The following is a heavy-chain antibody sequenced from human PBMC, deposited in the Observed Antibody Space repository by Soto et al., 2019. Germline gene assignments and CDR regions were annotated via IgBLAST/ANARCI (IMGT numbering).Heavy chain of an antibody. CDR1: GYTFTSYG. CDR2: ISAYNGNT. D-gene: IGHD3-10*01. CDR3: ARDSFPMVRGVTQPHYGMDV. V-gene: IGHV1-18*01. J-gene: IGHJ6*02. Sequence: QVQLVQSGAEVKKPGASVKVSCKASGYTFTSYGISWVRQAPGQGLEWMGWISAYNGNTNYAQKLQGRVTMTTDTSMSTAYMEMRSLRSVDTAVYYCARDSFPMVRGVTQPHYGMDVWGQGTTVTVSS.